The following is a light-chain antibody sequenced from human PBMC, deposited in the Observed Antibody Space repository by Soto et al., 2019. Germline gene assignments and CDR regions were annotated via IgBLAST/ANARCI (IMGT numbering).Light chain of an antibody. J-gene: IGKJ4*01. CDR1: QSVLYSSNNKNY. V-gene: IGKV4-1*01. CDR3: QQYYSIPRT. Sequence: DIVMTQSPDSLAVSLGERATINCKSSQSVLYSSNNKNYLDWYQQKPGQPPKLLICWASTRESGVPDRFSGSGSGTDFTLTISSLQAEDVAVYYCQQYYSIPRTFGGGTKVEIK. CDR2: WAS.